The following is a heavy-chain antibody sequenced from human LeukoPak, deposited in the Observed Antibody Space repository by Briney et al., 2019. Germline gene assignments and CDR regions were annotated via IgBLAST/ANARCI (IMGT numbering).Heavy chain of an antibody. V-gene: IGHV3-7*01. Sequence: GGSLRLSCGASGFTLSSNWMTWVRQAPWRGLEWVASINQDGSVKYYVDSVKGRFTISRDNARNSLSLQMNSLGVEDTAVYFCARWGQTSGYYYVDNWGQGTLVSVSS. J-gene: IGHJ4*02. CDR1: GFTLSSNW. CDR3: ARWGQTSGYYYVDN. D-gene: IGHD5-12*01. CDR2: INQDGSVK.